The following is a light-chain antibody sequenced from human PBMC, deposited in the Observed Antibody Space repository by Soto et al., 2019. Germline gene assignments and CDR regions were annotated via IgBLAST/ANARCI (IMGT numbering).Light chain of an antibody. CDR1: NIGSKN. J-gene: IGLJ1*01. CDR3: QVWDSSTDHYV. Sequence: ELSQPPSVSVAPGQTARVVCGGDNIGSKNVHWYQQKAGLAPVLVVYDDNDRPSGIPERFSGSSSGSTATLTINSVEAGDEADYYCQVWDSSTDHYVFGTGTKVTVL. CDR2: DDN. V-gene: IGLV3-21*02.